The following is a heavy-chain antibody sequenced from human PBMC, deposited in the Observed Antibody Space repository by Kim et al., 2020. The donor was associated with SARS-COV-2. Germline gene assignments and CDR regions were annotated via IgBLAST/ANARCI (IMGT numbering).Heavy chain of an antibody. CDR2: IYYSGRT. Sequence: SQTLSLTCIVSGDSISSGDSYFFFLRPPPGQGLEWIASIYYSGRTYYNPSVKSRVTISCDRCKNQFSLKLSSVTAADTAVCSVARPPGAGRWYFDNWGQGT. CDR1: GDSISSGDSY. J-gene: IGHJ4*02. D-gene: IGHD6-19*01. CDR3: ARPPGAGRWYFDN. V-gene: IGHV4-39*01.